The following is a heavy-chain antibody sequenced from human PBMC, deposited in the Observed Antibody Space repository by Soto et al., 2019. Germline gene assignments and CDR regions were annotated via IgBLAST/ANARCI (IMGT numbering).Heavy chain of an antibody. CDR3: ARNHRNAGARDGMDV. Sequence: QVQLVQSGAEVKKPGASVKLSCKASGYTFTSYGISWVRLAPGQGLEWMGWISTYNGRTNYAQKIQGRVTMTTDTARQTANMSPESTRWDDGAKYSCARNHRNAGARDGMDVWGQGTPVTVSS. CDR1: GYTFTSYG. J-gene: IGHJ6*02. CDR2: ISTYNGRT. V-gene: IGHV1-18*01.